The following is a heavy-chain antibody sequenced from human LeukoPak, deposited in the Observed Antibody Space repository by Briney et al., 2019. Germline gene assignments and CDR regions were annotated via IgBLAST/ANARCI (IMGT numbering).Heavy chain of an antibody. CDR2: INPNSGGT. J-gene: IGHJ6*03. D-gene: IGHD3-3*01. CDR3: ARDRSVLRFLEWLSDPTYYYYYMDV. V-gene: IGHV1-2*02. CDR1: GYTFTGYY. Sequence: ASVKVSCKASGYTFTGYYMHWVRQAPGQGLEWMGWINPNSGGTNYAQKLQGRVTMTRDTSISTAYMELSRLRSDDTAVYYCARDRSVLRFLEWLSDPTYYYYYMDVWGKGTTVTVSS.